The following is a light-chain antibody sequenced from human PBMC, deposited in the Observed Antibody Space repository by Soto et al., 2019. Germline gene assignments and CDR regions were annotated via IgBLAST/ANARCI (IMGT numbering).Light chain of an antibody. V-gene: IGKV3-20*01. J-gene: IGKJ1*01. CDR3: QQYLGWT. CDR1: QTISSDY. Sequence: EIVLTQSPGTLSVSPGERATLSCRASQTISSDYLAWYQQKPGQAPSLLIYGTSSRATGIPDRFSGSGSGTDFTLTISRLEPEASAIYYCQQYLGWTFGQGTKVEIK. CDR2: GTS.